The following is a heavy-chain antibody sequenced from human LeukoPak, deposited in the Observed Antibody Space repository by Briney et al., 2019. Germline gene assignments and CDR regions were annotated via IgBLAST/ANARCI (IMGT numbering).Heavy chain of an antibody. CDR1: GGTFISYA. Sequence: GASVKVSCKASGGTFISYAISWVRQAPGQGLEWMGGIIPIFGTANYAQKFQGRVTITADESTSTAYMELSSLRSEDPAVYYCARDADSSGWYPHFDYWGQGTLVTVSS. J-gene: IGHJ4*02. D-gene: IGHD6-19*01. CDR3: ARDADSSGWYPHFDY. CDR2: IIPIFGTA. V-gene: IGHV1-69*01.